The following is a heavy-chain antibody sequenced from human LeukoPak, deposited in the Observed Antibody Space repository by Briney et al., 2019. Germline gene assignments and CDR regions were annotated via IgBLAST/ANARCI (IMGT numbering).Heavy chain of an antibody. D-gene: IGHD2-21*02. V-gene: IGHV3-7*03. CDR2: IKQDGSEK. CDR1: GFIFSSYW. Sequence: LGVSLRLSCAACGFIFSSYWMSWVREARGKGLELVANIKQDGSEKYYVDFVKGRFTISRDNDKNPLYLQMNSLRAEDTAVYYCARDLLFFSGYDDYWGQRTLVTVSS. CDR3: ARDLLFFSGYDDY. J-gene: IGHJ4*02.